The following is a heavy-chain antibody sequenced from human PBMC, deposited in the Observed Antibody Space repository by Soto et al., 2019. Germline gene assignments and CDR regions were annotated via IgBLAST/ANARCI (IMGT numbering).Heavy chain of an antibody. CDR2: IKSKTDGGTT. Sequence: GGSLRLSCAASGFTFSNAWMNWVRQAPGKGLEWVGRIKSKTDGGTTDYAAPVKGRFTISRDDSKNTLYLQMNSLKTEDTAVYYCTTRITMVRGAKLGDIDYWGQGTLVTVSS. D-gene: IGHD3-10*01. CDR1: GFTFSNAW. V-gene: IGHV3-15*07. CDR3: TTRITMVRGAKLGDIDY. J-gene: IGHJ4*02.